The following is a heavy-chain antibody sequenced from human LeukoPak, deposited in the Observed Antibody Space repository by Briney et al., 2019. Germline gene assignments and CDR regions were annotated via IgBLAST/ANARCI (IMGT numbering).Heavy chain of an antibody. D-gene: IGHD6-19*01. CDR1: GFTVSSNY. J-gene: IGHJ4*02. V-gene: IGHV3-53*05. CDR2: IYSGGST. CDR3: ARALDSSGWNGRDY. Sequence: GGSLRLSCAASGFTVSSNYMSWVRQAPGKGLEWVSVIYSGGSTYYADSVKGRFTISRDKSKNTLYLQMNSLRPEDTAVYYCARALDSSGWNGRDYWGQGTLVTVSS.